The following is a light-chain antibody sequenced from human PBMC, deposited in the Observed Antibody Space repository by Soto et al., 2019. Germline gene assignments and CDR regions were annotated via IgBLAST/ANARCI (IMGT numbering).Light chain of an antibody. Sequence: QSALTQPPSASGSPGQSVTISCTGTTRDVGGYNYVSWYQQHPGKAPKLMIYGVSKRPSGVPDRFSGSKSGNTASLTVSGLQADDEADYYCSSYAGSNIVVFGGGTKVTVL. CDR1: TRDVGGYNY. CDR2: GVS. J-gene: IGLJ2*01. V-gene: IGLV2-8*01. CDR3: SSYAGSNIVV.